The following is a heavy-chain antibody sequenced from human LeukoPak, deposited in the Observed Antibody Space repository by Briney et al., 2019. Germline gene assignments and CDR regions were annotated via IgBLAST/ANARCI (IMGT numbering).Heavy chain of an antibody. J-gene: IGHJ4*02. V-gene: IGHV3-11*01. CDR2: ISSSGSTI. CDR3: ATTTMIVVVTMPPDY. CDR1: GFTFSDYY. D-gene: IGHD3-22*01. Sequence: GGSLRLSCAASGFTFSDYYMSWIRQAPGKGLEWVSYISSSGSTIYYADSVKGRFTISRDNAKNSLYLQMNSLRAEDTAVYYCATTTMIVVVTMPPDYWGQGTLVTVSS.